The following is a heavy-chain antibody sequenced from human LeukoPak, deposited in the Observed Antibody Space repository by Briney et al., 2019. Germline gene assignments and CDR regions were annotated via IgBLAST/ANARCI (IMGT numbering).Heavy chain of an antibody. J-gene: IGHJ4*02. CDR2: ISSSSSYI. CDR3: ARDRPLSSGWYLYYFDY. D-gene: IGHD6-19*01. CDR1: GFTFSSYS. Sequence: GGSLRLSCAASGFTFSSYSMNWVRQAPAKGLEWVSSISSSSSYIYYADSVKGRFTISRDNAKNSLYLQMNSLRAEDTAVYYCARDRPLSSGWYLYYFDYWGQGTLVTVSS. V-gene: IGHV3-21*01.